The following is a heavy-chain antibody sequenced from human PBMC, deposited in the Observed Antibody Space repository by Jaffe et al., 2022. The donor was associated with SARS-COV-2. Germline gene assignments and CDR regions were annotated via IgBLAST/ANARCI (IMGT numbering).Heavy chain of an antibody. CDR1: GFTFSSYA. J-gene: IGHJ5*02. CDR3: ARDQYDFWSGYLP. CDR2: ISYDGSNK. V-gene: IGHV3-30-3*01. Sequence: QVQLVESGGGVVQPGRSLRLSCAASGFTFSSYAMHWVRQAPGKGLEWVAVISYDGSNKYYADSVKGRFTISRDNSKNTLYLQMNSLRAEDTAVYYCARDQYDFWSGYLPWGQGTLVTVSS. D-gene: IGHD3-3*01.